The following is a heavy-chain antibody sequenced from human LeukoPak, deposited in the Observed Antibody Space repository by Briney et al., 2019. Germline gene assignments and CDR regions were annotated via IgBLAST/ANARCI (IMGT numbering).Heavy chain of an antibody. Sequence: SETLSLTCTVSGGSISSGDYYWSWIRQPPGKGLEWIGYIYYGGSTYYNPSLKSRVTISVDTSKNQFSLKLSSVTAADTAVYYCARALTGTTPFDYWGQGTLVTVSS. J-gene: IGHJ4*02. CDR2: IYYGGST. CDR3: ARALTGTTPFDY. V-gene: IGHV4-30-4*08. D-gene: IGHD1-7*01. CDR1: GGSISSGDYY.